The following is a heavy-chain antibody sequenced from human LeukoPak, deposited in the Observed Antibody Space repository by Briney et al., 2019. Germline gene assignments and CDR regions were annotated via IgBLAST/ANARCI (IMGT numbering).Heavy chain of an antibody. CDR1: GFTFSSYW. D-gene: IGHD3-22*01. V-gene: IGHV3-7*01. CDR3: ASDSSGYIKPDY. Sequence: AGGSLRLSCAASGFTFSSYWMSWVRQAPGKGLEWVANIKQDGSEKYYVDFVKGRFTISRDNAKNSLYLQMNSLRAEDTAVYYCASDSSGYIKPDYWGQGTLVTVSS. J-gene: IGHJ4*02. CDR2: IKQDGSEK.